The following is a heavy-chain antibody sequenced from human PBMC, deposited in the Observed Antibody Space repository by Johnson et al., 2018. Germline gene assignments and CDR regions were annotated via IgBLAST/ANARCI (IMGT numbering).Heavy chain of an antibody. J-gene: IGHJ6*03. CDR1: GFTLSSYG. CDR3: AKGLYSSSWYGQYDYMDV. D-gene: IGHD6-13*01. Sequence: QVQLVESGGGVVQPGRSLRLSCAASGFTLSSYGMHWVRQAPGKGLEWVAVISYDGSNKYYADSVKGRFTISRDNSKNTLYLQMNSLRAEDTAGYYCAKGLYSSSWYGQYDYMDVWGKGTTVTGSS. CDR2: ISYDGSNK. V-gene: IGHV3-30*18.